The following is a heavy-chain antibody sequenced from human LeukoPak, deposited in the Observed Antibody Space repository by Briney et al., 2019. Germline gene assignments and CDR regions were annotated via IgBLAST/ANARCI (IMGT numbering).Heavy chain of an antibody. Sequence: SETLSLTCTVSGGSISSYYWSWIRQPPGKGLEWIGYIYYSGSTTYNPSLKSRVTISVDTSKNQFSLKLSSVTAADTAVYYCASSSGESWFDPWGQGTLVSVSS. CDR1: GGSISSYY. V-gene: IGHV4-59*08. J-gene: IGHJ5*02. D-gene: IGHD7-27*01. CDR2: IYYSGST. CDR3: ASSSGESWFDP.